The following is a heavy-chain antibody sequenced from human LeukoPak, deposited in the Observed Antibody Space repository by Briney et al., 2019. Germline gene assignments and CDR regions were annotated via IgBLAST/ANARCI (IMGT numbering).Heavy chain of an antibody. V-gene: IGHV3-53*01. CDR1: GFTVSSNY. D-gene: IGHD3-9*01. J-gene: IGHJ5*02. CDR2: IYSGGST. CDR3: ARDTPPERYLDP. Sequence: PGGSLRLSCAASGFTVSSNYMSWVRQAPGKGLEWVSVIYSGGSTYYADSVKGRFTISRDNSKNTLYLQMNSLRAEDTAVYYCARDTPPERYLDPWGQGTLVTVSS.